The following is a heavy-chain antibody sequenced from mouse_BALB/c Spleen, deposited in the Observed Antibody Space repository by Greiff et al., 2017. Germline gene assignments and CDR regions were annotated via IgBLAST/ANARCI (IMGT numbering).Heavy chain of an antibody. CDR1: GFTFSDYY. V-gene: IGHV5-4*02. CDR2: ISDGGSYT. D-gene: IGHD1-1*01. Sequence: EVKLMESGGGLVKPGGSLKLSCAASGFTFSDYYMYWVRQTPEKRLEWVATISDGGSYTYYPDSVKGRFTISRDNAKNNLYLQMSSLKSEDTAMYYCARGFTTVVATDYYAMDYWGQGTSVTVSS. CDR3: ARGFTTVVATDYYAMDY. J-gene: IGHJ4*01.